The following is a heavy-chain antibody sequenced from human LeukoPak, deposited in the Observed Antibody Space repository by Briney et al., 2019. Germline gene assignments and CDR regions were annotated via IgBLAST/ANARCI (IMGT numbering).Heavy chain of an antibody. CDR2: ISSSSSYI. D-gene: IGHD5-18*01. J-gene: IGHJ5*02. Sequence: GGSLRLSCAASGWSFSSYSMKWVRQAPGKGLEWVSSISSSSSYIYYADSVKGRFTISRDNAKNSLYLQMNSLRAEDTAVYYCARGQRKQLWLSWFDPWGQGTLVTVSS. CDR3: ARGQRKQLWLSWFDP. CDR1: GWSFSSYS. V-gene: IGHV3-21*01.